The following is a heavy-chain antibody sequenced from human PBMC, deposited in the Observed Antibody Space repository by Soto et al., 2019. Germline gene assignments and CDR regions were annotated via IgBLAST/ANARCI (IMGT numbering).Heavy chain of an antibody. CDR1: GFTFSSYA. D-gene: IGHD6-13*01. V-gene: IGHV3-23*01. J-gene: IGHJ3*02. Sequence: EVQLLESGGGLVQPGGSLRLSCAASGFTFSSYAMSWVRQAPGKGLEWVSAISGSGGSTYYADAVKGRFTISRDNSKNTLYLQMNSLRAEDTAVYYCATARDSSSWYREAFDIWGQGTMVTVSS. CDR3: ATARDSSSWYREAFDI. CDR2: ISGSGGST.